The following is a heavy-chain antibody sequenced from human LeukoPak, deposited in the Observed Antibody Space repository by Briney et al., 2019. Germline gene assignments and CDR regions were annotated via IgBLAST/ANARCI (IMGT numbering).Heavy chain of an antibody. CDR1: GFTFKKYA. CDR3: AKTVALYDSSGYDY. Sequence: GGSLRLSCAASGFTFKKYAMSWVRQAPGKGLEWVSGISGSGGNTYYADSVKGRFTISRDNSENTLYLQMNSLRAEDTAVYYCAKTVALYDSSGYDYWGQGTLVTVSS. J-gene: IGHJ4*02. D-gene: IGHD3-22*01. V-gene: IGHV3-23*01. CDR2: ISGSGGNT.